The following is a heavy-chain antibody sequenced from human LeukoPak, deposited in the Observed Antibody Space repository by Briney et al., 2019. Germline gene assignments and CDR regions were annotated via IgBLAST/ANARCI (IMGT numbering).Heavy chain of an antibody. J-gene: IGHJ4*02. CDR1: GGSISSSDYY. Sequence: PSQTLSLTCTVSGGSISSSDYYWSWIRQPPGRGLEWIGYIHDSGGTYYNPSLKSRVTISVDTSKNQFSLKLSSVTAADTAVYYCARGYGDFRVEGRYFHSWGQGTLVTVSS. CDR3: ARGYGDFRVEGRYFHS. V-gene: IGHV4-30-4*01. CDR2: IHDSGGT. D-gene: IGHD4-17*01.